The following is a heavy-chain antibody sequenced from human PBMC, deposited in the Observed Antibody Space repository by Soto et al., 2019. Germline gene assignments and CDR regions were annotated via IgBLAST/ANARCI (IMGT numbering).Heavy chain of an antibody. CDR2: IWYDGSNK. J-gene: IGHJ5*02. V-gene: IGHV3-33*01. Sequence: GGSLRLSCAASGFTFSSYGMHWVRQAPGKGLEWVAVIWYDGSNKYYADSVKGRFTISRDNSKNTLYLQMNSLRAEDTAVYYCAREKIKNWFDTWGQGTLVTVSS. CDR3: AREKIKNWFDT. CDR1: GFTFSSYG.